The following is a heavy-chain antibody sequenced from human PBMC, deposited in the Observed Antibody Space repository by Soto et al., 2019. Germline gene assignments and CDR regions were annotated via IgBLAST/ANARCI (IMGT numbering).Heavy chain of an antibody. J-gene: IGHJ4*02. V-gene: IGHV3-30-3*01. CDR1: GFTFSTYA. CDR3: AGAKSSAWRDFYH. Sequence: QVQLVESGGGVVQPGRSLRLSCAASGFTFSTYAMHWVRQAPGKGLEWVAIVSYDGTYKYYADSVRGRFTISRDNSRNTLYLQMDSLRAEDTAVYYCAGAKSSAWRDFYHWGQGTLVTVSS. D-gene: IGHD6-25*01. CDR2: VSYDGTYK.